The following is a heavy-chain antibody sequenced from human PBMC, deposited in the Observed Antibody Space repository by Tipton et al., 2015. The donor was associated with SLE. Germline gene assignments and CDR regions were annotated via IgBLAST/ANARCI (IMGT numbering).Heavy chain of an antibody. V-gene: IGHV3-33*01. CDR2: IWYDGSDK. J-gene: IGHJ4*02. Sequence: CAASGFIFRSYGMHWVRQAPGKGLEWVAVIWYDGSDKYYADSVKGRFTISRDNSKNTLYLQMNSLSAEDTAVYYCARDHWCDYWGQGTLVTVSS. D-gene: IGHD2-8*02. CDR3: ARDHWCDY. CDR1: GFIFRSYG.